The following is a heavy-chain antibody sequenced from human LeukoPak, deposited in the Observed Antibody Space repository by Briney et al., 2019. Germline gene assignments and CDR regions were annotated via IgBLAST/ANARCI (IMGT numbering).Heavy chain of an antibody. CDR1: GFTFSSYW. J-gene: IGHJ4*02. CDR3: ARGDTSGFYYRFFDY. V-gene: IGHV3-7*01. D-gene: IGHD3-22*01. Sequence: GGSLRLSCAASGFTFSSYWMSWVRQAPGKGPEWVANIKEDGSGIYYVDSVEGRFTISRDNAKKSLYLQMNSLRVEDTAVYYCARGDTSGFYYRFFDYWGQGTLVTVSS. CDR2: IKEDGSGI.